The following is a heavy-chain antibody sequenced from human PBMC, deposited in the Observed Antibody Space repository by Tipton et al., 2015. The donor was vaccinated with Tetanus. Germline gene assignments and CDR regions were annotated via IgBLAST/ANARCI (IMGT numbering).Heavy chain of an antibody. V-gene: IGHV3-23*01. CDR2: ISPTGDET. Sequence: LSLTCSVSGGSFSGYLWSWVRQPSGKGLEWVSAISPTGDETYYADSVKGRFTISRDNSKNTLILQMNSLRAEDTAVYFCAKFLVVITQGYYHTMDVWGQGTTVTVSS. J-gene: IGHJ6*02. CDR1: GGSFSGYL. D-gene: IGHD3-9*01. CDR3: AKFLVVITQGYYHTMDV.